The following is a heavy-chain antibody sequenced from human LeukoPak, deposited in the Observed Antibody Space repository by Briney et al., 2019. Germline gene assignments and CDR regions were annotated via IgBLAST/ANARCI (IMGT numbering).Heavy chain of an antibody. Sequence: ASVKVSCKASGYTFTSYGISWVRQAPGQGLEWMGWISVYNGDTNYAQKLQGRVTMTTDTSTSTAYMELRSLRSDDTAVYYCARVMGTSGWYIPYYYYYYMDVWGKGTTVTVSS. CDR3: ARVMGTSGWYIPYYYYYYMDV. J-gene: IGHJ6*03. CDR2: ISVYNGDT. V-gene: IGHV1-18*01. CDR1: GYTFTSYG. D-gene: IGHD6-19*01.